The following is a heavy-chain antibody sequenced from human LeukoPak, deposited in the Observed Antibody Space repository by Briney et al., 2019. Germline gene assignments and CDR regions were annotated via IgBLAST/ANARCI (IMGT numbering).Heavy chain of an antibody. CDR1: VYSFTSYW. J-gene: IGHJ4*02. CDR2: IYPGDSDT. D-gene: IGHD3-3*01. CDR3: ATNSRTPFGVVTYYFDY. V-gene: IGHV5-51*01. Sequence: GESLKISCKGSVYSFTSYWIGWVRQMPGKGLEWMGIIYPGDSDTRYSPSFQGQVTISADKSISTAYLQWSSLKASDTAMYYCATNSRTPFGVVTYYFDYWGQGTLVTVSS.